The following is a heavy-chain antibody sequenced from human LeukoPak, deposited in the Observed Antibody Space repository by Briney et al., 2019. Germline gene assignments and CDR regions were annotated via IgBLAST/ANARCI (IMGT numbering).Heavy chain of an antibody. Sequence: GGSLRLSCAASGFTFSDYYMSWIRQAPGKGLEWVSGINRNGGSTGYADSVKGRFTISRDDAKNSLYLQMNSLRTDDTALYYCARDRGGKYLYFQHWGQGTLVTVSS. V-gene: IGHV3-20*04. CDR1: GFTFSDYY. J-gene: IGHJ1*01. CDR2: INRNGGST. D-gene: IGHD1-26*01. CDR3: ARDRGGKYLYFQH.